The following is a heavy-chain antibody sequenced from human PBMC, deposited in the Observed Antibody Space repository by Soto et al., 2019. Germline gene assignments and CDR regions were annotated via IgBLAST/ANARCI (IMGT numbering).Heavy chain of an antibody. CDR3: AHSIPFRELVYYFDY. D-gene: IGHD3-10*01. CDR1: GFSLITSGVG. J-gene: IGHJ4*02. V-gene: IGHV2-5*02. Sequence: SGPTLVKPTQTLTLTCTFSGFSLITSGVGVGWIRQPPGKALEWLALIYWDDDERYRPSLKSRLTITKDTSKNQVVLTMTNMDPVDTATYYCAHSIPFRELVYYFDYWGQGTQVTVSS. CDR2: IYWDDDE.